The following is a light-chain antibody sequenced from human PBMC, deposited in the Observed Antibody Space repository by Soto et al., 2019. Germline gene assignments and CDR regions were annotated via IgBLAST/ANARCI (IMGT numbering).Light chain of an antibody. CDR3: QQYDNWPWT. CDR1: QSVSSSY. V-gene: IGKV3D-7*01. Sequence: EIVLTHSPSTLSLSPGERATLSCRASQSVSSSYLAWYQQKPGQAPRLLIYGASSRATGIPAPFSGSGSGTEFTLTISSLQSEDFAVYYCQQYDNWPWTFGQGTKVDIK. CDR2: GAS. J-gene: IGKJ1*01.